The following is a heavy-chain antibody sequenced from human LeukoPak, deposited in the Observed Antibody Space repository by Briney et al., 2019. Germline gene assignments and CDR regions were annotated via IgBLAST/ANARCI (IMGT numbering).Heavy chain of an antibody. CDR1: GGSFSGYY. D-gene: IGHD6-19*01. CDR2: INHSGST. CDR3: ARQQWLRRNAFDI. V-gene: IGHV4-34*01. J-gene: IGHJ3*02. Sequence: PSETLSLTCAVYGGSFSGYYWSWIRQPPGKGLEWIGEINHSGSTNYNPSLKSRVTISVDTSKSQFSLKLSSVTAADTAVYYCARQQWLRRNAFDIWGQGTMVTVSS.